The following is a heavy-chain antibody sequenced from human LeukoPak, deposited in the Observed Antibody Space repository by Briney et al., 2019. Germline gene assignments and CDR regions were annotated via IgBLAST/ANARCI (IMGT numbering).Heavy chain of an antibody. V-gene: IGHV3-53*01. CDR3: ASGIYDSSGYYYFDY. CDR2: IYSGGST. CDR1: GFTVSSNY. J-gene: IGHJ4*02. D-gene: IGHD3-22*01. Sequence: PGGSLRLPCAASGFTVSSNYMSWVRQAPGKGLEWVSVIYSGGSTYYADSVKGRSTISRDNSKNTLYLQMNSLRAEDTAVYYCASGIYDSSGYYYFDYWGQGTLVTVSS.